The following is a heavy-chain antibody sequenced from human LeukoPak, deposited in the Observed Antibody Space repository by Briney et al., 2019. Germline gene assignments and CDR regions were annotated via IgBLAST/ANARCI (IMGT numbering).Heavy chain of an antibody. CDR2: IWYDGSNK. J-gene: IGHJ4*02. V-gene: IGHV3-33*01. D-gene: IGHD5-18*01. CDR3: ARAKYSYGLYYFDY. CDR1: GFTFSSYG. Sequence: PGGSLRLSCAASGFTFSSYGMHWVRQAPGKGLEWVAVIWYDGSNKYYAGSVKGRLTISRDNSKNTLYLQMNSLRAEDTAVYYCARAKYSYGLYYFDYWGQGTLVTVSS.